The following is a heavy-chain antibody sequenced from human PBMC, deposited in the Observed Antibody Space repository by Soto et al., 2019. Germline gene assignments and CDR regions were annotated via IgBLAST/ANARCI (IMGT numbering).Heavy chain of an antibody. Sequence: QVQLVQSGAEVKKPGSSVKVSCKASGGTFSSYAINWVRQDPGQGLEWMGGIIRLFGPPDYAQRIQGRVTITADESTSTAYMELSSLRSEDTAVYYCARQGSTEYYYYGMDVWGQGTTVTVSS. D-gene: IGHD2-2*01. CDR2: IIRLFGPP. V-gene: IGHV1-69*12. J-gene: IGHJ6*02. CDR1: GGTFSSYA. CDR3: ARQGSTEYYYYGMDV.